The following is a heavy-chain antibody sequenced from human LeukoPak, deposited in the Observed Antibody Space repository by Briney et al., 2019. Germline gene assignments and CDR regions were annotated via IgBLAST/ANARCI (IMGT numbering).Heavy chain of an antibody. J-gene: IGHJ4*02. V-gene: IGHV4-4*02. CDR2: IYHGGET. Sequence: SETLSLTCGVSGGSISTNWWSWVRQPPGRGLEWIGEIYHGGETNYNPSLKSRVTISVDKSKNQFSLKLTSVTAADTAVYYCARDRDSSGYRRGLDYWGQGTPVTVSS. CDR1: GGSISTNW. D-gene: IGHD3-22*01. CDR3: ARDRDSSGYRRGLDY.